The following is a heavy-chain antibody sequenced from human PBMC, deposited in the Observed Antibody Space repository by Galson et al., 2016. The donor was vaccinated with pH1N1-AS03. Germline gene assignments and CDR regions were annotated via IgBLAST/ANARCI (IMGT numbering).Heavy chain of an antibody. CDR1: GFNFASYS. J-gene: IGHJ5*02. Sequence: SLRLSCAASGFNFASYSMNWVRRAPGKGLEWVSYINSRSSSILYGDSVKGRFTISRDNAKNSLYLQMIALRDDDTAVYYCTRLTGSGPWGQGTRVTVSS. D-gene: IGHD1-1*01. CDR3: TRLTGSGP. CDR2: INSRSSSI. V-gene: IGHV3-48*02.